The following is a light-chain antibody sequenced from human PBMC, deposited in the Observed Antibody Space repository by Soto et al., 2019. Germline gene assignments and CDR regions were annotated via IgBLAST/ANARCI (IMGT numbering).Light chain of an antibody. CDR2: NVS. CDR3: QQSYDTPYT. J-gene: IGKJ2*01. Sequence: DIQMTHSPSSLSASVGDRVTITCRASRSIRDYLNWFQQKPGKAPKLLIYNVSSLQSGVPSRFSGSGSGTEFTLTISSLQPDDFATYYCQQSYDTPYTFGQGTKLEI. V-gene: IGKV1-39*01. CDR1: RSIRDY.